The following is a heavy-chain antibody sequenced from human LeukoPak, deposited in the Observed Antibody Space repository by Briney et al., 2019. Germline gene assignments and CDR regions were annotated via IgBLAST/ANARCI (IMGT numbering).Heavy chain of an antibody. J-gene: IGHJ4*02. CDR1: GGSISSGGYY. D-gene: IGHD3-22*01. CDR2: IYYSGST. Sequence: TLSLTCTVSGGSISSGGYYWSWIRQHPGKGLEWIGYIYYSGSTYYNPSLKSRVTISVDTSKNQFSLKLSSVTAADTAVYYCARGVPDSSGYYFDYWGQGTLVTVSS. CDR3: ARGVPDSSGYYFDY. V-gene: IGHV4-31*03.